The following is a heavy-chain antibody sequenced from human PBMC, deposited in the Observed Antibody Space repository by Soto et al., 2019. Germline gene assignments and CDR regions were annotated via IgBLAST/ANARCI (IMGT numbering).Heavy chain of an antibody. CDR2: INHSGST. J-gene: IGHJ6*02. CDR3: ARGRSKGSSWYYYYYGMDV. D-gene: IGHD6-13*01. Sequence: SETLSLTCAVYGGSFSGYYWSWIRQPPGKGLEWIGEINHSGSTNYNPSLKSRVTISVDTSKNQFSLKLSSVTAADTAVYYCARGRSKGSSWYYYYYGMDVWGQGTTVTDSS. CDR1: GGSFSGYY. V-gene: IGHV4-34*01.